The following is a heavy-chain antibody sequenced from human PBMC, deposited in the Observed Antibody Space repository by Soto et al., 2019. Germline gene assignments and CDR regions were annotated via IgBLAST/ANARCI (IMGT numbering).Heavy chain of an antibody. CDR1: GGSISSGGYS. CDR3: ATRYYDFWSGYYGFDY. Sequence: QLQLQESGSGLVKPSQTLSLTCAVSGGSISSGGYSWSWIRQPPGKGLEWIGYIYHIGSTYYNPSLKSRVTISVDRSKNQFSLKLSSVTAADTAVYYCATRYYDFWSGYYGFDYWGQGTLVTVSS. D-gene: IGHD3-3*01. J-gene: IGHJ4*02. CDR2: IYHIGST. V-gene: IGHV4-30-2*01.